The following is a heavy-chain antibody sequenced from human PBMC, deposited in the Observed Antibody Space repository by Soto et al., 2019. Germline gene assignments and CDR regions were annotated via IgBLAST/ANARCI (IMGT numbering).Heavy chain of an antibody. V-gene: IGHV3-21*01. Sequence: GGSLRLSCAASGSTFSSYSMNWVRQAPGKGLEWVSSISSSGDYIYYADSVKGRFTISRDNVKNSLSLQMDSLRAADTVVYYCVRDTSGGWFAGLWGQGTLVTVSS. CDR1: GSTFSSYS. CDR2: ISSSGDYI. J-gene: IGHJ4*02. D-gene: IGHD6-19*01. CDR3: VRDTSGGWFAGL.